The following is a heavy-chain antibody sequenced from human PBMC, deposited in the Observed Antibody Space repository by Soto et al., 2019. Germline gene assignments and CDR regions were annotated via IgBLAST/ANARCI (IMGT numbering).Heavy chain of an antibody. J-gene: IGHJ6*03. CDR3: ARVGLELPRYNYYYYMDV. CDR2: IYYSGST. V-gene: IGHV4-59*01. CDR1: GGSISSYY. Sequence: NPSETLSLTCTVSGGSISSYYWSWIRQPPGKGLEWIGYIYYSGSTNYNPSLKSRVTISVDTSKNQFSLKLSSVTAADTAVYYCARVGLELPRYNYYYYMDVWGKGTTVTVSS. D-gene: IGHD1-7*01.